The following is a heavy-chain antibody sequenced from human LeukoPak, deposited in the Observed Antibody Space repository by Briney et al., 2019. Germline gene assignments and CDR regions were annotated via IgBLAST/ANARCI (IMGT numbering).Heavy chain of an antibody. Sequence: GGSLRLSCAASGFTVSSNYMSWVRQAPGKGLEWVSVIYSDGKTYYADSVRGRFTISRDNSKNTLYLQMNSLRAEDTAVYYCARGLWSGYYLFDYWGQGTLVTVSS. J-gene: IGHJ4*02. CDR3: ARGLWSGYYLFDY. V-gene: IGHV3-53*01. D-gene: IGHD3-3*01. CDR2: IYSDGKT. CDR1: GFTVSSNY.